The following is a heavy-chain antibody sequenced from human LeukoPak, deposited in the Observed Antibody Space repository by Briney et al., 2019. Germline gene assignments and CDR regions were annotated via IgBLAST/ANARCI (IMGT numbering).Heavy chain of an antibody. J-gene: IGHJ6*03. V-gene: IGHV3-20*04. D-gene: IGHD3-3*01. Sequence: GGSLRLSCAASGFTFDDYGMSWFRQAPGKGLEWVSGINWNGGSTGYADSVKGRFTISRDNAKNSLYLQMNSLRAEDTALYYCARVPLRSGHDFWSGSPGKGGYMDVWGKGTTVTVSS. CDR3: ARVPLRSGHDFWSGSPGKGGYMDV. CDR1: GFTFDDYG. CDR2: INWNGGST.